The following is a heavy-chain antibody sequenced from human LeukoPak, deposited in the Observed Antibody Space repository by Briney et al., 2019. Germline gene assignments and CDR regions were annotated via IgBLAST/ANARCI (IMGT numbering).Heavy chain of an antibody. J-gene: IGHJ4*02. CDR1: GFTFTNDF. V-gene: IGHV3-7*01. D-gene: IGHD1-26*01. CDR3: AKESSALVGAFDY. CDR2: MKVDGSDI. Sequence: GGSLRLSCAASGFTFTNDFMTWVRQAPGKGLEWVANMKVDGSDIHYVDSVEGRFTISSDNSKNTLYLQMNSLSSEDTAVYYCAKESSALVGAFDYWGQGTLVTVSS.